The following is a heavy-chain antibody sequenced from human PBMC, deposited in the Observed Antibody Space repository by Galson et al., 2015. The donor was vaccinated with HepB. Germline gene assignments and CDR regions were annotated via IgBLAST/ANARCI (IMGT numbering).Heavy chain of an antibody. D-gene: IGHD3-10*01. CDR2: INSDGSST. CDR3: AKLKDYYGSGSPIDY. V-gene: IGHV3-74*01. CDR1: GFTFSSYW. J-gene: IGHJ4*02. Sequence: SLRLSCAASGFTFSSYWMHWVRQAPGKGLVWVSRINSDGSSTSYADSVKGQFTISRDNSKNTLYLQMNSLRAEDTAVYYCAKLKDYYGSGSPIDYWGQGTLVTVSS.